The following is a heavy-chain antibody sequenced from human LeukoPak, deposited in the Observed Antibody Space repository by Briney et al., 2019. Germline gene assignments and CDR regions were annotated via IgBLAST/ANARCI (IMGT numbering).Heavy chain of an antibody. V-gene: IGHV3-23*01. D-gene: IGHD1-1*01. CDR3: TTDDNDGYYYYYMDV. Sequence: GGSLRLSCAASGFTFSSYAMSWVRQAPGKGLEWVPAISGSGGSTYYADSVKGRFTISRDNSKNTLYLQMNSLKTEDTAVYYCTTDDNDGYYYYYMDVWGKGTTVTVSS. CDR1: GFTFSSYA. CDR2: ISGSGGST. J-gene: IGHJ6*03.